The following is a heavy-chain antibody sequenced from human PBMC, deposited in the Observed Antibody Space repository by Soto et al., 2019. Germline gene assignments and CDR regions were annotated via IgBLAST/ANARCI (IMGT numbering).Heavy chain of an antibody. CDR1: GFTFRSSA. V-gene: IGHV3-23*01. CDR2: ISGSGDTA. D-gene: IGHD2-2*01. Sequence: PGGSLRLSCAASGFTFRSSAMSSVRQAPGKELEWVSSISGSGDTAYYADSVKVRFTISRVNSENTLCRQMNTLRAEDTAIYYCAKRWYCGSTRCSGFDSWGQGTLGTVSS. CDR3: AKRWYCGSTRCSGFDS. J-gene: IGHJ4*02.